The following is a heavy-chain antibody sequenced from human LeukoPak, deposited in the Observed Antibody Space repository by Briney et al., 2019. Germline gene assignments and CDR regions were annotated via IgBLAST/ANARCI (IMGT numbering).Heavy chain of an antibody. CDR1: GFTFTDYA. V-gene: IGHV3-23*01. J-gene: IGHJ4*02. Sequence: GGPLRLSCAPSGFTFTDYAMSWVRQAPGGGLEGVSSISPTAGSAYYADSVKGRFTISRDNSKNTLYLQMNSLRAEDTAIYCCAKVRTGHYFDYWGQGTLVTVSS. CDR2: ISPTAGSA. CDR3: AKVRTGHYFDY. D-gene: IGHD3/OR15-3a*01.